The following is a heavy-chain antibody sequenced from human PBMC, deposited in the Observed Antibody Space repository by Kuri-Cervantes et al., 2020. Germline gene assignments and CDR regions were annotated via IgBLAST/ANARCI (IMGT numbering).Heavy chain of an antibody. Sequence: SETLSLTCTVSGGSISSSSYYWGWIRQPPGKGLEWSGSIYYSGSTYYKPSLKSRVTISVDTSKNQFSLKLSSVTAADTAVYYCAGDDGSGIYYFDYWGQGTLVTVSS. D-gene: IGHD3-22*01. V-gene: IGHV4-39*07. CDR2: IYYSGST. J-gene: IGHJ4*02. CDR1: GGSISSSSYY. CDR3: AGDDGSGIYYFDY.